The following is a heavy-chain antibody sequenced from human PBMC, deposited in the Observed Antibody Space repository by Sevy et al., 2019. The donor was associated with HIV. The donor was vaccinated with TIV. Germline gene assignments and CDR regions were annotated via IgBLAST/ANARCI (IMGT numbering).Heavy chain of an antibody. Sequence: ASVKVSCKASGGTFSSYAISWVRQAPGQGLEWMGGIIPIFGTANYARKFQGRVTVTADESTSTAYMELSSLRSEDTAVDYCARTTVEVPVVVVAADYYYGMDVWGQGTTVTVSS. CDR3: ARTTVEVPVVVVAADYYYGMDV. CDR1: GGTFSSYA. D-gene: IGHD2-15*01. V-gene: IGHV1-69*13. CDR2: IIPIFGTA. J-gene: IGHJ6*02.